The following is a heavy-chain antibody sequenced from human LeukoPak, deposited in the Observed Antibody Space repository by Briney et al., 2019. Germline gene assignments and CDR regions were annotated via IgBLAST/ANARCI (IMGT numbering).Heavy chain of an antibody. Sequence: SETLSLTCTVSGGSISSYYWSWIRQPPGKGLEWIGYIYDSGSTNYNTSLKSRVTISVDTSKSQFSLKLKSVTAADTAVYYCARRIAAAGWFDPWGQGTLVTVSS. D-gene: IGHD6-13*01. V-gene: IGHV4-59*08. CDR3: ARRIAAAGWFDP. CDR2: IYDSGST. J-gene: IGHJ5*02. CDR1: GGSISSYY.